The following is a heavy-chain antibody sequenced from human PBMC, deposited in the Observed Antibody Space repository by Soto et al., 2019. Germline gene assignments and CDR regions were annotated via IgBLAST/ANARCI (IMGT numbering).Heavy chain of an antibody. Sequence: EVQLLESGGNLVQHGGSLKLSCAASGFTFSSYAMSWVRQAPGKGLEWVSGIGGSAAGSNYADSVKGRFTISRDNSRNTVYLQMSSLRAEDTALYYRARGGGIAVAGTHLDYWGQGTLVTVSS. V-gene: IGHV3-23*01. J-gene: IGHJ4*02. CDR1: GFTFSSYA. CDR3: ARGGGIAVAGTHLDY. D-gene: IGHD6-19*01. CDR2: IGGSAAGS.